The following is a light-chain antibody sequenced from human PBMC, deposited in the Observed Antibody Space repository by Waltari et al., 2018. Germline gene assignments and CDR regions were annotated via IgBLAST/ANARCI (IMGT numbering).Light chain of an antibody. Sequence: DIQMTQSPSTLSASVGDRVTITCRASQSISSWLAWYQQKPGQAPKLLIYKASCLESGVPSRFSGSGSGTEFTLTISSLQPDDFATYYCQQYDSYSGTFGQGTQVEIK. CDR2: KAS. V-gene: IGKV1-5*03. J-gene: IGKJ1*01. CDR3: QQYDSYSGT. CDR1: QSISSW.